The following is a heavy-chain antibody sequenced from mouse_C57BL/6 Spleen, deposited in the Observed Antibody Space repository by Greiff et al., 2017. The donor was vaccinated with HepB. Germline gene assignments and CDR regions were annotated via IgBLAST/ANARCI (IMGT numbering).Heavy chain of an antibody. V-gene: IGHV1-50*01. Sequence: VQLQQPGAELVKPGASVKLSCKASGYTFTSYWMQWVKQRPGQGLEWIGEIDPSDSYTNYNQKFKGKATLTVDTSSSTAYMQLSSLTSEDSAVYYCARSPHYYYGSSDAMDYWGQGTSVTVSS. J-gene: IGHJ4*01. D-gene: IGHD1-1*01. CDR2: IDPSDSYT. CDR3: ARSPHYYYGSSDAMDY. CDR1: GYTFTSYW.